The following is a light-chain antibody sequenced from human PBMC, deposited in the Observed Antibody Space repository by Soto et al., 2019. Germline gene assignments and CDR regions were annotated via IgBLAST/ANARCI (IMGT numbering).Light chain of an antibody. CDR3: QQYHNWPIT. CDR1: QNVSTY. Sequence: EIVMTHSPATLSVSAGETATLSCRASQNVSTYLAWHQQKPGQAPRILMYDASSRASGISARFSGSGSGTEFTLTISSLQSEDFAAYYCQQYHNWPITFGQGTRLEIK. V-gene: IGKV3-15*01. CDR2: DAS. J-gene: IGKJ5*01.